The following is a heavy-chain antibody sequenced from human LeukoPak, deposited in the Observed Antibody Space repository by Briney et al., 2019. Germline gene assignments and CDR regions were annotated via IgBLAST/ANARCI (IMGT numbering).Heavy chain of an antibody. CDR3: ASQFWWAAVAGTTLDY. J-gene: IGHJ4*02. D-gene: IGHD6-19*01. V-gene: IGHV3-23*01. CDR2: ISDSGGNT. CDR1: GFTFSSYA. Sequence: GGSLRLSCAASGFTFSSYAMSWVRQAPGQGLEWVSAISDSGGNTYYADSVKGRFTISRDNSKNTLYLQMNSLRAEDTAVYYCASQFWWAAVAGTTLDYWGQGTLVTVSS.